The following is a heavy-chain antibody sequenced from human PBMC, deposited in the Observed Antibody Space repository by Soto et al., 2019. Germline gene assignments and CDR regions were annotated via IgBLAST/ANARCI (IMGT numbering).Heavy chain of an antibody. D-gene: IGHD6-13*01. CDR1: GFTFSSYG. CDR3: ARDWEQQLVLGWFDP. CDR2: IWYDGSNK. V-gene: IGHV3-33*01. J-gene: IGHJ5*02. Sequence: QVPLVESGGGVVQPGRSLRLSCAASGFTFSSYGMHWVRQAPGKGLEWVAVIWYDGSNKYYADSVKGRFTISRDNSKNTLYLQMNSLRAEDTAVYYCARDWEQQLVLGWFDPWGQGTLVTVSS.